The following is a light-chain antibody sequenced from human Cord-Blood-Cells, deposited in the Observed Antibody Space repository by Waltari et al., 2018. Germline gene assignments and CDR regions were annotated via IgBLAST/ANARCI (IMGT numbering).Light chain of an antibody. CDR3: QQYGSSPPT. J-gene: IGKJ5*01. Sequence: EIVMTQSPATLYVSPGESATLSCRASQSVSSSYLAWYQQKPGQAPRLLIYGASSRATGIPDRFSGSGSGTDFTLTISRLEPEDFAVYYCQQYGSSPPTFGQGTRLEIK. CDR1: QSVSSSY. V-gene: IGKV3-20*01. CDR2: GAS.